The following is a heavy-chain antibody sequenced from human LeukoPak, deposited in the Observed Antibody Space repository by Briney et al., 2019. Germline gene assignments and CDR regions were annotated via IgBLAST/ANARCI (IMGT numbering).Heavy chain of an antibody. D-gene: IGHD6-13*01. J-gene: IGHJ4*02. CDR1: GFTFSSYG. Sequence: GGSLRLSCAASGFTFSSYGMHWARQAPGKGLEWVAVISYDGSNKYYADSVKGRFTISRDNSKNTLYLQMNSLRAEDTAVYYCAKDGWSDSSSWAAFDYWGQGTLVTVSS. V-gene: IGHV3-30*18. CDR3: AKDGWSDSSSWAAFDY. CDR2: ISYDGSNK.